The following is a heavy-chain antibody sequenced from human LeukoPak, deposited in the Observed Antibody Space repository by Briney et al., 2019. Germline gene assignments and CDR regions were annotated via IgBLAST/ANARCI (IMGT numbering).Heavy chain of an antibody. Sequence: PSETLSLTCTVSGGSISSSSYYWGWIRQPPGKGLEWIGSIYFSGSTYYNPSLRSRVTISVDMSKNQFSLKLSSVTAADTAVYYCAKAAKYYFGSDTYYYFDYWGQGILVTVSS. V-gene: IGHV4-39*07. J-gene: IGHJ4*02. D-gene: IGHD3-10*01. CDR3: AKAAKYYFGSDTYYYFDY. CDR2: IYFSGST. CDR1: GGSISSSSYY.